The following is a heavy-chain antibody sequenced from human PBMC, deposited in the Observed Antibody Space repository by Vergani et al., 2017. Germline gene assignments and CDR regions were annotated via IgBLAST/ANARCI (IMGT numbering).Heavy chain of an antibody. CDR2: IYPGDSDT. Sequence: EVQLVQSGAEVKKPGESLKISCKGSGYSFTSYWIGWVRQMPGKGLEWMGIIYPGDSDTRYSPSVQGQVTISADKSISTAYLQWSSLKASDTAMYYCARSSSGYEAEWYYFDYWGQGTLVTVSS. V-gene: IGHV5-51*01. J-gene: IGHJ4*02. CDR3: ARSSSGYEAEWYYFDY. D-gene: IGHD5-12*01. CDR1: GYSFTSYW.